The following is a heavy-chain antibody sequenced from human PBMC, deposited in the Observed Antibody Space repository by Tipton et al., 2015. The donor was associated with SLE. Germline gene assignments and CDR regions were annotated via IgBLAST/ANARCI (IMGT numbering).Heavy chain of an antibody. Sequence: SLRLSCTVSVFTFTNAWMSWVRQAPGKGLEWVGRIKSKADGGTTDYVAPVKGRFTMSRDDSKNTLYLQMNSLKTEDTAVYYCIPRGYSGYWGQGTLVTVSS. CDR1: VFTFTNAW. V-gene: IGHV3-15*01. D-gene: IGHD5-12*01. CDR3: IPRGYSGY. J-gene: IGHJ4*02. CDR2: IKSKADGGTT.